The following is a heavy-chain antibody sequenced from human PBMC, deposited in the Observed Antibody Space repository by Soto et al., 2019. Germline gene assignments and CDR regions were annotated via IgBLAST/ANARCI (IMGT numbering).Heavy chain of an antibody. Sequence: QVQLQQWGAGLLKPSETLSLTCAVYGGSFSGYYWSWIRQPPGKGLEWIGEINHSGSTNYNPSLKGRVTISVDTSKNQFSLKLSSVTAADTAVYYCARGPRVATIGGWFDPWGQGTLVTVSS. D-gene: IGHD5-12*01. CDR2: INHSGST. J-gene: IGHJ5*02. CDR1: GGSFSGYY. V-gene: IGHV4-34*01. CDR3: ARGPRVATIGGWFDP.